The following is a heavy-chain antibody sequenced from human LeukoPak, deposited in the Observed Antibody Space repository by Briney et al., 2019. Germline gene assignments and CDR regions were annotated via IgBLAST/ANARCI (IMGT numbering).Heavy chain of an antibody. D-gene: IGHD5-12*01. Sequence: PGGSLRLSCAASGFTFNDAWMSWVRQAPGKGLEWVGSIKSKTDGETTGYAAPVKGRFTISRDESRNTLYLQMNSLKTEDTAVYYCTTGGYDWGQGTLVAVSS. CDR1: GFTFNDAW. CDR3: TTGGYD. V-gene: IGHV3-15*01. J-gene: IGHJ4*02. CDR2: IKSKTDGETT.